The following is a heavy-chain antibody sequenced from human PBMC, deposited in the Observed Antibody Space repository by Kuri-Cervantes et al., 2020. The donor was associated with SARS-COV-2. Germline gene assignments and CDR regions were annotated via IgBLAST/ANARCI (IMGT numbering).Heavy chain of an antibody. CDR2: NYHSGNT. D-gene: IGHD1-26*01. CDR3: AREWVRYSVTCFGTYYFDY. Sequence: GSLRLSCTVSGDSVSSGNYYWSWIRQPPGKGPEWIGYNYHSGNTNYNPSLKSRVSISVDMSRNQFSLKLRSVTAADTAVYYCAREWVRYSVTCFGTYYFDYWGQGILVTVSS. V-gene: IGHV4-61*01. J-gene: IGHJ4*02. CDR1: GDSVSSGNYY.